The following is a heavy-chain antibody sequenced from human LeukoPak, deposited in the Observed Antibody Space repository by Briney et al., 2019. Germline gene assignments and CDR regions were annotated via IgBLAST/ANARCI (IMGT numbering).Heavy chain of an antibody. CDR3: ARENGSGRPFDY. D-gene: IGHD3-10*01. Sequence: PGGSLRLSCSAPGFTFSTYWIHWVRQAPGKGLVWVSRVNPDGSSTNYADSVKGRFTVSRDNAKNPLYLQMNSLRAEDTAVYYCARENGSGRPFDYWGQGTLVTVSS. CDR2: VNPDGSST. CDR1: GFTFSTYW. J-gene: IGHJ4*02. V-gene: IGHV3-74*01.